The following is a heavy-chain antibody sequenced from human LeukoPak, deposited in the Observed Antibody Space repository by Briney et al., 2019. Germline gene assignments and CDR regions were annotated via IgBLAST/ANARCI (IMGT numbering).Heavy chain of an antibody. CDR1: GFTFSSYE. J-gene: IGHJ4*02. CDR3: ARGYYDILTGAPPDY. Sequence: PGGSLRLSCAASGFTFSSYEMNWVRRAPGKGLEGVSYIISSGSTIYYADSVKGGFTISRDNAKNSLYLQMNSLRAEDTAVYYCARGYYDILTGAPPDYRGQGTLVTVSS. V-gene: IGHV3-48*03. D-gene: IGHD3-9*01. CDR2: IISSGSTI.